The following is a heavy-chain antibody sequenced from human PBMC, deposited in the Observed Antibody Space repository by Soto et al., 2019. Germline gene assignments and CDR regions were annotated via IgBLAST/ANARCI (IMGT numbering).Heavy chain of an antibody. J-gene: IGHJ1*01. CDR1: GGSISSGGYS. CDR3: ARGGLIVGATSGVYFQH. V-gene: IGHV4-30-2*01. D-gene: IGHD1-26*01. Sequence: PSETLSLTCAVSGGSISSGGYSWSWIRQPPGKGLEWIGYIYHSGSTYYNPSLKSRVTISVDRSKNQFSLKLSSVTAADTAVYYCARGGLIVGATSGVYFQHWGQGTLVTVSS. CDR2: IYHSGST.